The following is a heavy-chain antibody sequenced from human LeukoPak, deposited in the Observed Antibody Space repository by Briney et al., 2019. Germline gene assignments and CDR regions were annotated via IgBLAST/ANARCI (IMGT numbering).Heavy chain of an antibody. Sequence: PGGSLRLSCAASGFTFSSYAMSWVRQAPGKGLEWVSSISGSGDSTYYADSVKGRFTISRDNSVNTLYLQMNSLRAEDTAVYYCAKSSPSSGSKCWGQGTLVTVSS. J-gene: IGHJ4*02. CDR3: AKSSPSSGSKC. V-gene: IGHV3-23*01. CDR1: GFTFSSYA. CDR2: ISGSGDST. D-gene: IGHD3-10*01.